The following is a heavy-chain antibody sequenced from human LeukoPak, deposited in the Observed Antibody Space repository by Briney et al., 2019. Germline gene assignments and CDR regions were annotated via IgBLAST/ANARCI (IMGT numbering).Heavy chain of an antibody. CDR1: GYSISSGYY. Sequence: SETLSLXCAVSGYSISSGYYWGWIRQPPGKGLEWIGSIYHSGSSYYNPSLKSRVTISVDTSKNQFSLKLSSVTAADTAVYYCATHYQLPIWFDPWGQGTLVTVSS. J-gene: IGHJ5*02. CDR3: ATHYQLPIWFDP. V-gene: IGHV4-38-2*01. D-gene: IGHD2-2*01. CDR2: IYHSGSS.